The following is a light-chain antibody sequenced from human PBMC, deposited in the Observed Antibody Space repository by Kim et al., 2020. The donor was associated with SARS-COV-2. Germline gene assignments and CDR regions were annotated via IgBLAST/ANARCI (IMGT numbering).Light chain of an antibody. J-gene: IGKJ1*01. Sequence: SASTGDRVTVTCRASQGISSYLAWYQQKPGKAPKLLIYAASTLQSGVPSRFSGSGSGTDFTLTISCLQSEEFATYYCQQYYSYRTFGQGTKVEIK. V-gene: IGKV1-8*01. CDR2: AAS. CDR3: QQYYSYRT. CDR1: QGISSY.